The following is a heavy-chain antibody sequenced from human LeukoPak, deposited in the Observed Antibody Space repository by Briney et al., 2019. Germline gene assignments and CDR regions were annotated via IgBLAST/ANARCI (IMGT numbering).Heavy chain of an antibody. Sequence: GESLKISCEASGYSFADFWISWVRQMPGRGLEWMGRIDPEDSYTNYNPSFEGHVTISADKSINTAYLQLRSLKASDTAMYYCGRGGYSSDWYYYFDPWGQGTLVTVSS. CDR3: GRGGYSSDWYYYFDP. CDR2: IDPEDSYT. CDR1: GYSFADFW. J-gene: IGHJ5*02. D-gene: IGHD6-19*01. V-gene: IGHV5-10-1*01.